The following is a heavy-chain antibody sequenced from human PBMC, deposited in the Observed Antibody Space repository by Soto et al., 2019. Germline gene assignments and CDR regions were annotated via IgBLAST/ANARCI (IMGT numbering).Heavy chain of an antibody. V-gene: IGHV1-18*01. Sequence: XSVKVSCKASGYTFTSYGISWVRQAPGQGLEWMGWISAYNGNTNYAQKLQGRVTMTTDTSTSTAYMELRSLRSDDTAVYYCARAYTELRFLEWLLPRAYYFDYWGQGTLVTVSS. CDR3: ARAYTELRFLEWLLPRAYYFDY. D-gene: IGHD3-3*01. J-gene: IGHJ4*02. CDR1: GYTFTSYG. CDR2: ISAYNGNT.